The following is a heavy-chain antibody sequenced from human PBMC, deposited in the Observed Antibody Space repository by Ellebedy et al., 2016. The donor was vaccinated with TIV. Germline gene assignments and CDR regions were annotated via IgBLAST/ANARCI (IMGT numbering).Heavy chain of an antibody. CDR2: IYYSGST. D-gene: IGHD6-13*01. Sequence: SETLSLXXTVSGGSISSSSYYWGWIRQPPGKGLEWIGSIYYSGSTYYNPSLKSRVTISVDTSKNQFSLKLSSVTAADTAVYYCATTPASSSSWYRGDYFDYWGQGTLVTVSS. J-gene: IGHJ4*02. CDR1: GGSISSSSYY. V-gene: IGHV4-39*01. CDR3: ATTPASSSSWYRGDYFDY.